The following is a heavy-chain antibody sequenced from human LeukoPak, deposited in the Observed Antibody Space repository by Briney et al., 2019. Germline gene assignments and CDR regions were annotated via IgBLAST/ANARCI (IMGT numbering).Heavy chain of an antibody. CDR2: MKADGSEK. D-gene: IGHD6-13*01. CDR1: GFTFNIYW. CDR3: AREHSSSWDQFDY. J-gene: IGHJ4*02. Sequence: GGSLRLSCAASGFTFNIYWMTWVRQAPGKGLEWVANMKADGSEKHYEESVKGRLTIFRDNARNSLYLQMNSLRAEDTAVYYCAREHSSSWDQFDYWGQGTLVTVSS. V-gene: IGHV3-7*01.